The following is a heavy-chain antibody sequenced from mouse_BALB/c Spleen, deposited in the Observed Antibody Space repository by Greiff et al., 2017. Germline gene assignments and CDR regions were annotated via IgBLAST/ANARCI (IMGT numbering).Heavy chain of an antibody. J-gene: IGHJ2*01. CDR1: GFTFSSYA. CDR2: ISSGGST. CDR3: ERAKTYGNYAFDY. Sequence: EVMLVESGGGLVKPGGSLKLSCAASGFTFSSYAMSWVRQTPEKRLEWVASISSGGSTYYPDSVKGRFTISRDNARNILYLQMSSLRSEDTAMYYCERAKTYGNYAFDYWGQGTTLTVSS. V-gene: IGHV5-6-5*01. D-gene: IGHD2-1*01.